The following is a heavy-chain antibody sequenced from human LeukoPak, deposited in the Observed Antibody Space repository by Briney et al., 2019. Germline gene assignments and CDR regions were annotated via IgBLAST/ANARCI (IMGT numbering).Heavy chain of an antibody. Sequence: GASVKVSCKASGYTFTSYYMHWVRQAPGQGLEWMGGIIPIFGTANYAQKFQGRVTITADESTSTAYMELSSLRSEDTAVYYCAVLRDYGDYAGLDYWGQGTLVTVSS. V-gene: IGHV1-69*13. D-gene: IGHD4-17*01. CDR2: IIPIFGTA. CDR3: AVLRDYGDYAGLDY. CDR1: GYTFTSYY. J-gene: IGHJ4*02.